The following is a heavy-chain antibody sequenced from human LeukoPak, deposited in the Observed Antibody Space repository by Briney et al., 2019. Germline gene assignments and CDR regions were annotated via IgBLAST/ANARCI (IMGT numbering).Heavy chain of an antibody. CDR3: ARGLKGTMVRGVITYYFDY. J-gene: IGHJ4*02. Sequence: ASVKVSCKASGYTFTDYYRNWVRQAPGQGREWMGWMHPNSGNTGYVHKFQDTVTTTWSTSISTADMELSSLRSEDTAVYYCARGLKGTMVRGVITYYFDYWGQGTLVTVSS. CDR2: MHPNSGNT. V-gene: IGHV1-8*02. D-gene: IGHD3-10*01. CDR1: GYTFTDYY.